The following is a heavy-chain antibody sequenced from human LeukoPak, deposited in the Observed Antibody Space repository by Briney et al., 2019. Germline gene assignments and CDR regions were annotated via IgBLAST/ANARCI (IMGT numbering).Heavy chain of an antibody. CDR1: GGSISSGGYY. CDR2: IYYSGST. J-gene: IGHJ5*02. CDR3: ARGKWYYYDSSDPHNWFDP. D-gene: IGHD3-22*01. V-gene: IGHV4-31*03. Sequence: PSQTLSLTCTVSGGSISSGGYYWRWIRQHPGKGLEWIGYIYYSGSTYYNPSLKSRVTISVDTSKNQFSLKLSSVTAADTAVYYCARGKWYYYDSSDPHNWFDPWGQGTLVTISS.